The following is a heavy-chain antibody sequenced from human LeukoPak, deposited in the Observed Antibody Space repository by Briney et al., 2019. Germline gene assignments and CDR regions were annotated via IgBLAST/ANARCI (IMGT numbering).Heavy chain of an antibody. CDR1: GFTFSSYA. Sequence: GGSLRVSCAASGFTFSSYAMSWVRQAPGKGLEWVSAISGSGGSTYYADSVKGRFTISRDNSKNTLYLQMNSLRAEDTAVYYCAKIGGYSYGLIPHYFDYWGQGTLVTVSS. CDR2: ISGSGGST. V-gene: IGHV3-23*01. J-gene: IGHJ4*02. CDR3: AKIGGYSYGLIPHYFDY. D-gene: IGHD5-18*01.